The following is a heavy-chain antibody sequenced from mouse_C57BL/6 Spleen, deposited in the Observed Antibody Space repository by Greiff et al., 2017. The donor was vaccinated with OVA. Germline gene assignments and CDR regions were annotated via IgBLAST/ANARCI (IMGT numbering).Heavy chain of an antibody. Sequence: QVQLQQSGPELVKPGASVKISCKASGYAFSSSWMNWVKQRPGKGLEWIGRIYPGDGDTKYNGKFKGKATLTADKSSSTAYMQLSSLTSEDSAVYFCASFITTVSGYFDVWGTGTTVTVSS. V-gene: IGHV1-82*01. J-gene: IGHJ1*03. D-gene: IGHD1-1*01. CDR1: GYAFSSSW. CDR3: ASFITTVSGYFDV. CDR2: IYPGDGDT.